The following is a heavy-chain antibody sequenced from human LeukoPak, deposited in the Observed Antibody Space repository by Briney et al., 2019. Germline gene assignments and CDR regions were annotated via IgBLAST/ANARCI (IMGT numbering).Heavy chain of an antibody. J-gene: IGHJ4*02. CDR1: GFTFSSYA. CDR2: ISGSGGST. Sequence: GGSLRLSCAASGFTFSSYAMSWVRQAPGKGLEWVSVISGSGGSTYYADSVKGRFTISRDNSKNTLYLQMNSLRAEDTAVYYCAKVSGDPNYYDSSGYYRPPHYFDYWGQGTLVTVSS. D-gene: IGHD3-22*01. V-gene: IGHV3-23*01. CDR3: AKVSGDPNYYDSSGYYRPPHYFDY.